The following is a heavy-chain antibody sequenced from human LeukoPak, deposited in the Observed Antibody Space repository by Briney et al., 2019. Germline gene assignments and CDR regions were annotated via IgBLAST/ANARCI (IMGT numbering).Heavy chain of an antibody. Sequence: QPGGSLRLSCAASGFTFSSYAMHWVRQAPGKGLEWVAVISYDGSNKYYADSVKGRFTISRDNSKNTLYLQMNSLRAEDTAVYYCARDSSFPGSGYYGEYFQHWGQGTLVTVSS. CDR2: ISYDGSNK. D-gene: IGHD3-22*01. CDR1: GFTFSSYA. CDR3: ARDSSFPGSGYYGEYFQH. J-gene: IGHJ1*01. V-gene: IGHV3-30-3*01.